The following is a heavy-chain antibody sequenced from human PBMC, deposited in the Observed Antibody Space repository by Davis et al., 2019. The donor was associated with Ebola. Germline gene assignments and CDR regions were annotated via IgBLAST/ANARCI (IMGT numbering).Heavy chain of an antibody. V-gene: IGHV3-11*06. CDR2: ISSSSSYT. CDR1: GFTFSDYY. CDR3: ARVRYCGGDCSRHYYYGMDV. J-gene: IGHJ6*04. Sequence: GGSLRLSCAASGFTFSDYYMSWIRQAPGKGLEWVSYISSSSSYTNYADSVKGRFTISRDNAKNSLYLQMNSLRAEDTAVYYCARVRYCGGDCSRHYYYGMDVWGKGTTVTVSS. D-gene: IGHD2-21*02.